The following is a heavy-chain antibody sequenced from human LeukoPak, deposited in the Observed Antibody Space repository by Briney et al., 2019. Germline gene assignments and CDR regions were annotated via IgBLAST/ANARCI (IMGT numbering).Heavy chain of an antibody. J-gene: IGHJ4*02. D-gene: IGHD3-10*01. CDR3: ARDRDMVRGGPLDY. CDR2: IKEDGTEK. V-gene: IGHV3-7*01. Sequence: GGSLRLSCAVSGFTFSSYWMSWVRQAPGKGLEWVANIKEDGTEKYYQDSVKGRFTISRDNSKNTLYLQMNSLRAEDTAVYYCARDRDMVRGGPLDYWGQGTLVTVSS. CDR1: GFTFSSYW.